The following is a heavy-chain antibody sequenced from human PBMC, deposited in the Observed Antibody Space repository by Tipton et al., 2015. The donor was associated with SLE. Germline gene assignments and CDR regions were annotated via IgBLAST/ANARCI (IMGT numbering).Heavy chain of an antibody. CDR2: MNANSGNT. J-gene: IGHJ6*02. V-gene: IGHV1-8*01. CDR1: GYTFSSHD. Sequence: QLVQSGAEVKKPGASVKVSCKASGYTFSSHDINWVRQATGQGLEWMGWMNANSGNTDYAQKFQGRVTMTRDTSISTAYMELSSLRAEDTAVYYCARDLVSETDYPHGFRSFDYRGMDVWGQGTTVTVSS. CDR3: ARDLVSETDYPHGFRSFDYRGMDV. D-gene: IGHD3-9*01.